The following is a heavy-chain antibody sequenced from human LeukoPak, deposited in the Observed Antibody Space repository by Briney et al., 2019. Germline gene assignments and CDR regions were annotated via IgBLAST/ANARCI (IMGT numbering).Heavy chain of an antibody. V-gene: IGHV3-66*01. CDR2: IYSGGST. D-gene: IGHD3-22*01. Sequence: GGSLRLSCAASGFTVSSNYMSWVRQAPGKGLEWVSVIYSGGSTYYADSVKGRFTISRDNSKNTLYLQMNSLRAEDTAVYYCARGNYDSSGYYGYWYFDLWSRGTRVTVSS. J-gene: IGHJ2*01. CDR1: GFTVSSNY. CDR3: ARGNYDSSGYYGYWYFDL.